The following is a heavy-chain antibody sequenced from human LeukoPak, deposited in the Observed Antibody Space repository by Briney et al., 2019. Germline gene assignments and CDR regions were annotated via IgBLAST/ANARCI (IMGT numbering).Heavy chain of an antibody. CDR1: GFTFTSAC. J-gene: IGHJ4*02. V-gene: IGHV3-15*01. CDR2: IKRQTDGGTT. Sequence: GGSLRLSCKVHGFTFTSACMGSVRLAPGKGLELVGHIKRQTDGGTTDYAAPEKGRFPIPRDDPKNTQDLQLNSLNTEVPAVYYCSTGTWIQLWLADYWGQGTLVTVSS. D-gene: IGHD5-18*01. CDR3: STGTWIQLWLADY.